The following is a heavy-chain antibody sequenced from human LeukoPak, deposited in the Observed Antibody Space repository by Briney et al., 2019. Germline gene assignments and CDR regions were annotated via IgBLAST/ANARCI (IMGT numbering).Heavy chain of an antibody. CDR3: AAEWTGGYDWGYYFDY. D-gene: IGHD5-12*01. CDR2: IIPIFGTA. V-gene: IGHV1-69*13. CDR1: GYTFTNYG. J-gene: IGHJ4*02. Sequence: VASVKVSCKTSGYTFTNYGISWVRQAPGQGLEWMGGIIPIFGTANYAQKFQGRVTITADESTSTAYMELSSLRSEDTAVYYCAAEWTGGYDWGYYFDYWGQGTLVTVSS.